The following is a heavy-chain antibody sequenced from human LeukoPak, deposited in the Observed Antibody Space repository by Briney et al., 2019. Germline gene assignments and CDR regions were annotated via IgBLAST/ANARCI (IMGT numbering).Heavy chain of an antibody. D-gene: IGHD6-13*01. J-gene: IGHJ4*02. CDR3: AKERAAAGTGGPYYFDY. Sequence: GGSLRLSCPPSGFTFGSNSMSWVRQAQGRGLEWVSSISGSGGSTYYADSVKCRVTISRDNSKNTLYLQMNSLRAEDTAVYYCAKERAAAGTGGPYYFDYWGQGTLVTVSS. V-gene: IGHV3-23*01. CDR2: ISGSGGST. CDR1: GFTFGSNS.